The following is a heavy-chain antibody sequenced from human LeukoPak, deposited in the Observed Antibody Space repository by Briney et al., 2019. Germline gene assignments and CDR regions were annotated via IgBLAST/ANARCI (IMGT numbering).Heavy chain of an antibody. Sequence: PSETLSLTCAVYGGSFSGYYWSWIRQPPGKGLEWIGEINHSGSTNYNPSLKSRVTISVDTSKNQFSLKLSSVTAADTAVYYCARGYSYGYKTEGYWGQGTLVTVSS. J-gene: IGHJ4*02. D-gene: IGHD5-18*01. CDR3: ARGYSYGYKTEGY. CDR1: GGSFSGYY. CDR2: INHSGST. V-gene: IGHV4-34*01.